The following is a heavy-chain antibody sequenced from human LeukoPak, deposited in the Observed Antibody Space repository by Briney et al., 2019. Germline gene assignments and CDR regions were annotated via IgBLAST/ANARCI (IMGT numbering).Heavy chain of an antibody. V-gene: IGHV4-4*02. J-gene: IGHJ4*02. CDR1: GDSISSSNW. CDR2: IYHSGST. CDR3: ASELWFGELLRDY. Sequence: PSGTLSLTCAVSGDSISSSNWWSWVRQPPGKGLEWIGEIYHSGSTNYNPSLKSRVTISVDRSKNQFSLKLSSVTAADTAVYYCASELWFGELLRDYWGQGTLVTVSS. D-gene: IGHD3-10*01.